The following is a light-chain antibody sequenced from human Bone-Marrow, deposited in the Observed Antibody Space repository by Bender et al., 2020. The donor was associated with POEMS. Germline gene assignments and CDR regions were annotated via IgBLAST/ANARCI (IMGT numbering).Light chain of an antibody. CDR1: SSNIGRNT. V-gene: IGLV1-44*01. J-gene: IGLJ7*01. CDR2: SID. CDR3: SAWDASLSGPV. Sequence: HSLLTQPPSASGTPGQRVTISCSGSSSNIGRNTVHWYKQLPGTAPKLLIYSIDQRPSGVPDRFSGSKSGPSASLAISGLQSEDEADYYCSAWDASLSGPVFGGGTQLTVL.